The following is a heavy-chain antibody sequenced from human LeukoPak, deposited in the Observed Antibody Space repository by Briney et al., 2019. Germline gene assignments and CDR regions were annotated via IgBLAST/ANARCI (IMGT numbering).Heavy chain of an antibody. CDR3: ARDLAARHFDY. J-gene: IGHJ4*02. V-gene: IGHV3-33*01. Sequence: GRSLRLSCEASGFTFSSYGMHWVRQAPGKGLEWVAVIWYDGSKKYYEDSVKGRFTISRDNSKNTLYLQMNSLRGEDTAIYYCARDLAARHFDYWGQGTLVTVSS. D-gene: IGHD6-6*01. CDR2: IWYDGSKK. CDR1: GFTFSSYG.